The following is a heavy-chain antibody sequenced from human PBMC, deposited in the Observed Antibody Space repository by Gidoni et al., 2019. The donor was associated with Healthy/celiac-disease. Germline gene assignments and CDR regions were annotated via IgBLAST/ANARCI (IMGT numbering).Heavy chain of an antibody. CDR3: ARDQYSSGWYLMDY. CDR1: AFPFSSYG. V-gene: IGHV3-33*01. J-gene: IGHJ4*02. Sequence: QVQLVESGGGVVQPGRSLRLSCAASAFPFSSYGMHWVRQAPGKGLEWVAVIWYDGSNKYYADSVKGRFTISRDNSKNTLYLQMNSLRAEDTAVYYCARDQYSSGWYLMDYWGQGTLVTVSS. D-gene: IGHD6-19*01. CDR2: IWYDGSNK.